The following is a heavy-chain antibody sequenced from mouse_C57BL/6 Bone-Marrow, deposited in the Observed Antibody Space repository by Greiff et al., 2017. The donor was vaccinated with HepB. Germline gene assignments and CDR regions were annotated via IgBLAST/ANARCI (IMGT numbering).Heavy chain of an antibody. CDR3: ARDYDYPSFAY. D-gene: IGHD2-4*01. J-gene: IGHJ3*01. CDR1: GFTFSDYG. CDR2: ISSGSSTI. Sequence: VQLKESGGGLVKPGGSLKLSCAASGFTFSDYGMHWVRQAPEKGLEWVAYISSGSSTIYYADTVKGRFTISRDNAKNTLFLQMTSLRSEDTAMYYCARDYDYPSFAYWGQGTLVTVSA. V-gene: IGHV5-17*01.